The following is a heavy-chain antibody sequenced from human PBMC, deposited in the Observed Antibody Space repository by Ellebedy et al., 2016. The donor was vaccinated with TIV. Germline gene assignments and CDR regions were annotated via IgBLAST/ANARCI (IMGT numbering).Heavy chain of an antibody. J-gene: IGHJ4*02. D-gene: IGHD6-19*01. V-gene: IGHV3-53*01. Sequence: PGGSLRLSCVASGFTFSDHYMDWVRQAPGKGLEWVSVIYSGGSTYYADSVKGRFTISRDNSKNTLYLQMNSLRAEDTAVYYCARKNSSGWTFDYWGQGTLVTVSS. CDR2: IYSGGST. CDR1: GFTFSDHY. CDR3: ARKNSSGWTFDY.